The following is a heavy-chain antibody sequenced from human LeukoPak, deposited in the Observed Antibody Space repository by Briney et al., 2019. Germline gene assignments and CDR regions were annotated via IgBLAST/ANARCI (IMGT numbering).Heavy chain of an antibody. CDR3: ARVYSGSYANWFDP. CDR2: IIPILGIA. D-gene: IGHD1-26*01. V-gene: IGHV1-69*04. Sequence: ASVKVSCKASGGTFSSYAISWVRQAPGQGLEWMGRIIPILGIANYAQKFQGRVTITADKSTSTAYMELSSLRSEDTAVYYCARVYSGSYANWFDPWGQGTLVTVSS. CDR1: GGTFSSYA. J-gene: IGHJ5*02.